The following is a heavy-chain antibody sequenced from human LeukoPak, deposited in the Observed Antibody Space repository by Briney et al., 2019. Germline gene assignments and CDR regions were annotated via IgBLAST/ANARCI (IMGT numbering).Heavy chain of an antibody. D-gene: IGHD6-19*01. J-gene: IGHJ4*02. CDR3: ARENSGGYYFDY. Sequence: SETLSLTCTVSGGSISSSSYYWGWIRQPPGKGRGWLASIYYSGITYYNPTLKSRVTISVDTSKNQLSLKLSSVTAADTAVYYCARENSGGYYFDYWGQGTLVTVSS. CDR1: GGSISSSSYY. V-gene: IGHV4-39*07. CDR2: IYYSGIT.